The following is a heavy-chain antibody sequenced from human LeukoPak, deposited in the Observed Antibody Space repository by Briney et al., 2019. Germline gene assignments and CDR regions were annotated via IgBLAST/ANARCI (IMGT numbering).Heavy chain of an antibody. CDR3: ARDRYCSTVSCSFDY. CDR1: GDSVSSNSVA. V-gene: IGHV6-1*01. CDR2: TYYRSQWYN. D-gene: IGHD2-2*01. Sequence: SQTLSLTCAISGDSVSSNSVAWNWIRQPPSRGLEWLGRTYYRSQWYNDYALSVRSRITINPDTSKNLFSLQLNSVTPEDTAVYYCARDRYCSTVSCSFDYWGQGTLVTVSS. J-gene: IGHJ4*02.